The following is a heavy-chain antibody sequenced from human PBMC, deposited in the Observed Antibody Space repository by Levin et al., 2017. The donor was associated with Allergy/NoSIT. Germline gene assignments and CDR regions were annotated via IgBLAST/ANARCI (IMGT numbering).Heavy chain of an antibody. J-gene: IGHJ3*02. V-gene: IGHV4-59*01. D-gene: IGHD3-22*01. Sequence: SETLSLTCTVSGGSISSYYWSWIRQPPGKGLEWIGYIYYSGSTNYNPSLKSRVTISVDTSKNQFSLKLSSVTAADTAVYYCARDNGDYDSSGYHAFDIWGQGTMVTVSS. CDR3: ARDNGDYDSSGYHAFDI. CDR2: IYYSGST. CDR1: GGSISSYY.